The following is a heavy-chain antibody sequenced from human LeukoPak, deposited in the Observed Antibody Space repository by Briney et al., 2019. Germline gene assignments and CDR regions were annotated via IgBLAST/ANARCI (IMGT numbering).Heavy chain of an antibody. D-gene: IGHD3-9*01. J-gene: IGHJ6*03. CDR3: ASTDILTRYYYYYYMDV. Sequence: ASVKVSCKASGYTFTSYGISWVRQAPGQGLEWMGWISAYNGNTNYAQKFQGRVTITADKSTSTAYMELSSLRSEDTAVYYCASTDILTRYYYYYYMDVWGKGTTVTVSS. V-gene: IGHV1-18*01. CDR2: ISAYNGNT. CDR1: GYTFTSYG.